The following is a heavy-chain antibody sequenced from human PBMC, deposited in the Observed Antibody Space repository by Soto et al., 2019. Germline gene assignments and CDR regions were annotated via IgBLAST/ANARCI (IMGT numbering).Heavy chain of an antibody. V-gene: IGHV3-33*03. CDR2: IWYDGNKK. J-gene: IGHJ4*02. CDR3: AKEDTSSGSLDY. D-gene: IGHD6-19*01. Sequence: PGGSLRLSCAASGFSFSSSGMHWVRQAPGKGLEWVAVIWYDGNKKYYGDSVRGRFTISRDNSKNTLYLQMKSLRAEDSASYYCAKEDTSSGSLDYWGQGALVTVSS. CDR1: GFSFSSSG.